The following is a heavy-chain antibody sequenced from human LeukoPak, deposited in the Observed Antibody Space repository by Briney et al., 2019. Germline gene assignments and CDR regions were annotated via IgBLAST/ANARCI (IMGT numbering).Heavy chain of an antibody. J-gene: IGHJ4*02. CDR2: ISSNGDST. CDR3: GSVSGSLPDH. Sequence: GGSLRLSCAASVFTLSIYAMHCVRDAPGKGREYVSDISSNGDSTYYANSVKGRFTISRDNSKNTLYLQMGSVRAANMAVYYCGSVSGSLPDHWRQGTLVSVPS. D-gene: IGHD1-26*01. CDR1: VFTLSIYA. V-gene: IGHV3-64*01.